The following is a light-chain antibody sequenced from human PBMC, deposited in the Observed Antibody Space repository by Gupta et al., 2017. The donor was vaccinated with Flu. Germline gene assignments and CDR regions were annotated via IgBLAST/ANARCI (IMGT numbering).Light chain of an antibody. CDR3: SSYTSSSTYV. Sequence: QSALTQPPSVSGSPGQSVTISCTGTSSDVGTYNRVSWYQQPPGTAPKLMIYEVSNRPAGVTDRFSGSKSGNTASLTISGLQGEDEDDYYCSSYTSSSTYVFGTGTKVTVL. J-gene: IGLJ1*01. CDR1: SSDVGTYNR. CDR2: EVS. V-gene: IGLV2-18*02.